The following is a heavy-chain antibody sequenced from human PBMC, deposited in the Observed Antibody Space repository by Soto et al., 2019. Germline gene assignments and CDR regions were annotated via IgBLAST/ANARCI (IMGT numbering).Heavy chain of an antibody. J-gene: IGHJ4*02. D-gene: IGHD5-12*01. Sequence: QLQLQESGPGLVEPSETLSLTCTVSGGSVSSTTYYWGWIRQPPGKGLEWIGSIYYSGSTYYKPSLRSRVSISVETSKNQFSLRLSSVTAADTAVYYCAGIQGYGQDYWGQGTLVTVSS. CDR2: IYYSGST. V-gene: IGHV4-39*01. CDR3: AGIQGYGQDY. CDR1: GGSVSSTTYY.